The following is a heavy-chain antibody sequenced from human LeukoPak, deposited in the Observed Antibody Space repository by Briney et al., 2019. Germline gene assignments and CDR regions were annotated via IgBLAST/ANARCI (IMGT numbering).Heavy chain of an antibody. D-gene: IGHD5-18*01. CDR1: GYTFTSYD. CDR3: ARGRGYSYGYADY. Sequence: ASVKVSCKASGYTFTSYDINWVRQATGQGLEWMGWMNPNSGNTGYAEKFQGRVTMTRNISIRTACMELSTLRSDDTAVYYCARGRGYSYGYADYWGQGTLVTVSS. V-gene: IGHV1-8*01. J-gene: IGHJ4*02. CDR2: MNPNSGNT.